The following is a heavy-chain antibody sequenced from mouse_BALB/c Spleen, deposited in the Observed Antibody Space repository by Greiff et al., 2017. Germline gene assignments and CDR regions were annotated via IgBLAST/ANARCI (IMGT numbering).Heavy chain of an antibody. CDR1: GFSLTSYG. D-gene: IGHD2-14*01. V-gene: IGHV2-9*02. J-gene: IGHJ4*01. Sequence: QVQLQQSGPGLVAPSQSLSITCTVSGFSLTSYGVHWVRQPPGKGLEWLGVIWAGGSTNYNSALMSRLSISKDNSKSQVFLKMNSLQTDDTAMYYCARSGGTEYYYAMDYWGQGTSVTVSS. CDR3: ARSGGTEYYYAMDY. CDR2: IWAGGST.